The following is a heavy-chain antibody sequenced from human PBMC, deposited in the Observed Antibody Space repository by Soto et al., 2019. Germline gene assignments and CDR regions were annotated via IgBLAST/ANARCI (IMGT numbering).Heavy chain of an antibody. D-gene: IGHD2-21*01. CDR1: GFTFSTYT. J-gene: IGHJ4*02. V-gene: IGHV3-21*01. CDR3: ARGYIAMDY. Sequence: GGSLRLCCAASGFTFSTYTMNWVRQAPGKGLEWVSSISSSSNYIYYADSVKGRFTISRDNAKNSLYLQMNSLRAEDTAVYYCARGYIAMDYWGQGTLVTVSS. CDR2: ISSSSNYI.